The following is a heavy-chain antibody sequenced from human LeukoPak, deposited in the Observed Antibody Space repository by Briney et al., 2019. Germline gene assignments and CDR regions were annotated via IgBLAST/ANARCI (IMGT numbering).Heavy chain of an antibody. Sequence: SETLSLTCTVSGGSISSSSYYWGWIRQPPGKGLEWIGGIYYSGSTYYNPSLKSRVTISVDTSKNQFSLKLSSVTAADTAVYYCASSISSLPPRYNWFDPWGQGTLVTVSS. J-gene: IGHJ5*02. CDR3: ASSISSLPPRYNWFDP. CDR2: IYYSGST. V-gene: IGHV4-39*01. CDR1: GGSISSSSYY. D-gene: IGHD1-14*01.